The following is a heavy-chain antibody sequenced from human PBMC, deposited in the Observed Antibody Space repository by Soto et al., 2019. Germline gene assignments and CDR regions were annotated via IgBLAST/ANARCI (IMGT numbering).Heavy chain of an antibody. CDR1: GFTFSSYW. V-gene: IGHV3-7*01. CDR2: IKQDGSEK. CDR3: ARDIVVVPAAVYYYYGMDV. J-gene: IGHJ6*02. D-gene: IGHD2-2*01. Sequence: GGSLRLSCAAPGFTFSSYWMSWVRQAPGKGLEWVANIKQDGSEKYYVDSVKGRFTISRDNAKNSLYLQMNSLRAEDTAVYYCARDIVVVPAAVYYYYGMDVWGQGTTVTVSS.